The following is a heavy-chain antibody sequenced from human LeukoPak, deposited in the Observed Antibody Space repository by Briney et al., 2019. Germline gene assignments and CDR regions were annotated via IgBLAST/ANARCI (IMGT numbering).Heavy chain of an antibody. Sequence: GGSLRLSCAASGFTFSSYAMSWVRQAPGKGLEWVSLISGSGGSTYYADSMKGRFTISRDNSKNTLYLQMNSLRAEDTAVYYCAKSETAMIGFVNYWGQGTLVTVSS. CDR2: ISGSGGST. CDR3: AKSETAMIGFVNY. V-gene: IGHV3-23*01. CDR1: GFTFSSYA. J-gene: IGHJ4*02. D-gene: IGHD3-22*01.